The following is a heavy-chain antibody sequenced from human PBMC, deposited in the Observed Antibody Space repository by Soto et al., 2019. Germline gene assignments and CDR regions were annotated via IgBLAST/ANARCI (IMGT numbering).Heavy chain of an antibody. CDR2: IYHDGST. D-gene: IGHD1-7*01. Sequence: SETLSLTCTVSSGSVSTNNWWSWVRQSPGKGLEWIGEIYHDGSTDYTPSLKSRVTISLDQSRNQFSLSLRSVTAADTAIYYCARLRENYGGAFDVWGQGTMVTVSS. CDR3: ARLRENYGGAFDV. CDR1: SGSVSTNNW. J-gene: IGHJ3*01. V-gene: IGHV4-4*02.